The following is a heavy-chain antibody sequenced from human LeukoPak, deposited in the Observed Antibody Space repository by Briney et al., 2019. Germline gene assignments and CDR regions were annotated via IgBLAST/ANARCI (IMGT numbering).Heavy chain of an antibody. J-gene: IGHJ5*02. D-gene: IGHD6-13*01. CDR1: GGSISSYY. Sequence: PSETLSLTCTVAGGSISSYYWSWIRQPPGKGLEWIGYIYYSGSTDYNPSLKSRVTISVDTSKNQFSLKLSSVTAADTAVYYCAREGYSSSYSWFDPWGQGTLVTVSS. CDR3: AREGYSSSYSWFDP. V-gene: IGHV4-59*12. CDR2: IYYSGST.